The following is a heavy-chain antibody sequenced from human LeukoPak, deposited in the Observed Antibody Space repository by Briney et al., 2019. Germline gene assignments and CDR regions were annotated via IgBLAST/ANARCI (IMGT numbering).Heavy chain of an antibody. Sequence: TSETLSLTCAVYGGSFSGYYWSWIRQPPGKGLEWIGEINHSGSTNYNPSLKSRVTISVDTSKNQFSLKLSSVTAADTAVYYCARGAHYYDSSGYGLDYWGQGTLVTVSS. D-gene: IGHD3-22*01. V-gene: IGHV4-34*01. J-gene: IGHJ4*02. CDR3: ARGAHYYDSSGYGLDY. CDR2: INHSGST. CDR1: GGSFSGYY.